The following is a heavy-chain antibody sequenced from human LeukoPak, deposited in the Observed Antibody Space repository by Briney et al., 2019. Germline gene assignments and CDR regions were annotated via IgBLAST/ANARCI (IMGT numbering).Heavy chain of an antibody. Sequence: PGGSLRLSCAASGFTFSSYGIRWVRQAPGKGLEWVAVISYDGSNRYYADSVKGRFTISRDNSKNTLYLQMNSLRPEDTAVYYCAKGRKAAAGTTPEFDYWGQGTLVTVSS. CDR1: GFTFSSYG. CDR2: ISYDGSNR. J-gene: IGHJ4*02. D-gene: IGHD6-13*01. V-gene: IGHV3-30*18. CDR3: AKGRKAAAGTTPEFDY.